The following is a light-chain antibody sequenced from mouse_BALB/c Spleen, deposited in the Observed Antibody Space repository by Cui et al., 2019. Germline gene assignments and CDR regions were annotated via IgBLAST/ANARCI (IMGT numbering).Light chain of an antibody. CDR2: CAP. CDR3: PQYLSYT. V-gene: IGKV8-27*01. CDR1: PSVLYISNQKKY. Sequence: NIVMTQSPASLSVSVGEKVTISCKSSPSVLYISNQKKYLDWYEQRPGQYPKLLIDCAPTRGARGPVRCRGGGTGSDFTITSSRGQAEDLAVYYTPQYLSYTFGGGTKLEIK. J-gene: IGKJ2*01.